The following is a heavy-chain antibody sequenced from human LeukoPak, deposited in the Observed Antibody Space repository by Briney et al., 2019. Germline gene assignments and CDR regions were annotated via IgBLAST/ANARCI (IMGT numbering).Heavy chain of an antibody. CDR3: ARAKRNGFDI. CDR2: IYGGGTT. Sequence: GGSLRLSCAASGFTVSSNYMSWVRQAPGKGLEWVSVIYGGGTTYYADSVKGRFTISRDNAKNSLYLQMNSLRAEDTAVYYCARAKRNGFDIWGQGTMVTVSS. CDR1: GFTVSSNY. J-gene: IGHJ3*02. V-gene: IGHV3-53*01.